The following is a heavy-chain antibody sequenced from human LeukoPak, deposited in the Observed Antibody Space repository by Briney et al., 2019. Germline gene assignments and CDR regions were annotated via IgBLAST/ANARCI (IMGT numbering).Heavy chain of an antibody. V-gene: IGHV1-69*13. CDR2: IIPIFGTA. CDR1: GGTFSSYA. CDR3: ARPTRGYSYGGPDPKGYYYGMDV. J-gene: IGHJ6*02. Sequence: SVKVSCKASGGTFSSYAISWVRQAPGQGLEWMGGIIPIFGTANYAQKFQGRVTITADESTSTAYMELSSLRSEDTAVYYCARPTRGYSYGGPDPKGYYYGMDVWGQGTTVTVSS. D-gene: IGHD5-18*01.